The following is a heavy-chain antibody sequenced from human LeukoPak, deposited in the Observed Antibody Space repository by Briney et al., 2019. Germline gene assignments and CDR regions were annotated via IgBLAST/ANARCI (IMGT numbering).Heavy chain of an antibody. Sequence: SETLSLTCVVNGGSFSGNYWSWIRQPPGKGLEWIGEINHSGSTNYNLSLKSRVTISVDTSKNQFSLKLSSVTAADTAVYYCVTGQWLVPVSYWGQGTLVTVSS. CDR2: INHSGST. CDR1: GGSFSGNY. V-gene: IGHV4-34*01. D-gene: IGHD6-19*01. CDR3: VTGQWLVPVSY. J-gene: IGHJ4*02.